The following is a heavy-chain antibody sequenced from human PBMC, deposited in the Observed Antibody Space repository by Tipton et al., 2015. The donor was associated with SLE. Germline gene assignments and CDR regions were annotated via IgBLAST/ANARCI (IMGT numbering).Heavy chain of an antibody. Sequence: TLSLPFPFSDDSITNYYWNWIRQPPGKGLEWIGYVYYSGSTNYNPSLKSRVTISVDKSKNQFSLRLSSVTAADTAVYYCARAIGGAIVVVPAAIRAFDIWGQGTMVTVSS. J-gene: IGHJ3*02. CDR1: DDSITNYY. V-gene: IGHV4-59*01. CDR3: ARAIGGAIVVVPAAIRAFDI. D-gene: IGHD2-2*01. CDR2: VYYSGST.